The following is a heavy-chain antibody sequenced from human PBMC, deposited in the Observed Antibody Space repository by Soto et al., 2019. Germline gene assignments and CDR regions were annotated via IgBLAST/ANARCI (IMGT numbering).Heavy chain of an antibody. D-gene: IGHD5-18*01. CDR2: IYYSGST. J-gene: IGHJ4*02. CDR3: ARSGYSYGPNPLLY. Sequence: PGKGLEWVGYIYYSGSTYYNPSLKSRVTISVDTSKNQFSLKLSSVTAADTAVYYCARSGYSYGPNPLLYWGQGTLVTVSS. V-gene: IGHV4-31*02.